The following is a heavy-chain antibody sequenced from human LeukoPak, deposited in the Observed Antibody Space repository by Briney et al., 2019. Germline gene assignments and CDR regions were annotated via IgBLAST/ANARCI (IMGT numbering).Heavy chain of an antibody. CDR2: ISYDGSNK. D-gene: IGHD3-10*01. Sequence: GRSLRLSCAASGFTFSSYGMHWVRQAPGKGLGWVAVISYDGSNKYYAESVKGRFTIARDNSRHTLYLQMNSLRAEDTAVYYCARDLESRHHYYGSGSFLDGYGMDVWGQGTTVTVSS. CDR3: ARDLESRHHYYGSGSFLDGYGMDV. J-gene: IGHJ6*02. CDR1: GFTFSSYG. V-gene: IGHV3-30*03.